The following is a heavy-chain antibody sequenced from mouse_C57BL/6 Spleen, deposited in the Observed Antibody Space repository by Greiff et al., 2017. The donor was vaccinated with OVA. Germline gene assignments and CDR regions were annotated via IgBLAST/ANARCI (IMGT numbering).Heavy chain of an antibody. CDR2: IHPNSGST. J-gene: IGHJ3*01. V-gene: IGHV1-64*01. Sequence: QVQLQQPGAELVKPGASVKLSCKASGYTFTSYWMHWVKQRPGQGLEWIGMIHPNSGSTNYNEKFKSKATLTVDKSSSTAYMQLSSLTSEDSAVYYCARESNLLLRPWFAYWGQGTLVTVSA. CDR3: ARESNLLLRPWFAY. D-gene: IGHD1-1*01. CDR1: GYTFTSYW.